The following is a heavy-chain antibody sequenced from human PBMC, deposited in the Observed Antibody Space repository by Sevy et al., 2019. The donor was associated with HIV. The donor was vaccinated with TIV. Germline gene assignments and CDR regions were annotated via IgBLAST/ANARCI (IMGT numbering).Heavy chain of an antibody. Sequence: GGSLRLSCAASGFTFSGSPVHWVRQASGQGLEWVGRIRSKANNYATAYTASLKGRFTISRDDSKNTAYLQMDSLKTEDTAVYYCRAGYSNYAEGWFDYWGPGTLVTVSS. CDR1: GFTFSGSP. J-gene: IGHJ4*02. CDR2: IRSKANNYAT. D-gene: IGHD4-4*01. CDR3: RAGYSNYAEGWFDY. V-gene: IGHV3-73*01.